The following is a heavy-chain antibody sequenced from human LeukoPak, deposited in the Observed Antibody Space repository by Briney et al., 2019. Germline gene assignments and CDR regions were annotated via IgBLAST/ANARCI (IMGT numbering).Heavy chain of an antibody. CDR2: IYHSGST. D-gene: IGHD6-13*01. V-gene: IGHV4-38-2*02. CDR3: ARIYSSGWFLNWFDP. CDR1: GYSISSGYF. J-gene: IGHJ5*02. Sequence: SETLSLTCTVSGYSISSGYFWGWIRQPPGKGLECIGTIYHSGSTYCNPSLKSRVTISVDTSKNQFSLKLNSVTAADTAVYYCARIYSSGWFLNWFDPWGQGTLVTVSS.